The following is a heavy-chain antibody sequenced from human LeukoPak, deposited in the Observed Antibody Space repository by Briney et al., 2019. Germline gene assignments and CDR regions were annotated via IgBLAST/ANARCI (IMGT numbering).Heavy chain of an antibody. V-gene: IGHV1-2*06. D-gene: IGHD4-17*01. Sequence: ASVKVSCKASGYTFSGSYIHWVRQAPGQGLEWMGRINPNSGGTNYAQKFQGRVTMTRDTSISTAYMELSRLRSDDTAVYYCASERWDGDYELGYWGQGTLVTVSS. CDR3: ASERWDGDYELGY. CDR1: GYTFSGSY. J-gene: IGHJ4*02. CDR2: INPNSGGT.